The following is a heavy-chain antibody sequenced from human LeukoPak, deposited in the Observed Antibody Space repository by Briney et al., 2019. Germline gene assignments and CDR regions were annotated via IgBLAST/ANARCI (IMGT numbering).Heavy chain of an antibody. Sequence: GGSLRLSCAASGFTFSSYAMSWVRQAPGKGLEWVSTIIGSGGDTYYADSVKGRFTISRDTSKNMLYLQINSLRAEDTAVYYCAKAWAAAGTFASWGQGTPVTVSP. CDR1: GFTFSSYA. CDR3: AKAWAAAGTFAS. V-gene: IGHV3-23*01. D-gene: IGHD6-13*01. J-gene: IGHJ4*02. CDR2: IIGSGGDT.